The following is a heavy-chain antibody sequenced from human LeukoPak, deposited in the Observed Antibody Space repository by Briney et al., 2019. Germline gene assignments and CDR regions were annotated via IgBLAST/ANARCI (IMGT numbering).Heavy chain of an antibody. CDR3: ARGATGY. Sequence: SETLSLTCTVSGGSISSYYWSWXRXXPGKGPEWIGYMYNSGSTNYNPSLKSRVTISIDTSKNQFSLKLSSVTAADTAVYYCARGATGYWGQGTLVTVSS. V-gene: IGHV4-59*01. CDR2: MYNSGST. J-gene: IGHJ4*02. CDR1: GGSISSYY.